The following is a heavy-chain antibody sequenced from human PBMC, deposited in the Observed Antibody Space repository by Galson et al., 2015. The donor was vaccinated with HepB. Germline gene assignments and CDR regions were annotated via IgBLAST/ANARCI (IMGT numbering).Heavy chain of an antibody. CDR3: ARDGVGYSTHYGMDV. Sequence: SLRLSCAASGFTFSSYSMNWVRQAPGKGLEWVSSISSSSSYIYYADSVKGRFTISRDNAKNSLYLQMNSLRAEDTAVYYCARDGVGYSTHYGMDVWGQGTTVTVSS. V-gene: IGHV3-21*01. D-gene: IGHD6-13*01. CDR1: GFTFSSYS. J-gene: IGHJ6*02. CDR2: ISSSSSYI.